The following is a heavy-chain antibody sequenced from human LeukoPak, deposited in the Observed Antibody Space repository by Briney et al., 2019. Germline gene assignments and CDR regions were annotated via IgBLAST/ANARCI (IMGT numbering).Heavy chain of an antibody. CDR1: GGSISSYY. V-gene: IGHV4-59*01. J-gene: IGHJ4*02. Sequence: SETLSLTCTVSGGSISSYYWSWIRQPPGKGLEWIRYIYYSGSTNYNPSLKSRVTISVDTSKNQFSLKLSSMTAADTAVYYCARGYGDYPYYFDYWGQGTLVTVSS. CDR2: IYYSGST. D-gene: IGHD4-17*01. CDR3: ARGYGDYPYYFDY.